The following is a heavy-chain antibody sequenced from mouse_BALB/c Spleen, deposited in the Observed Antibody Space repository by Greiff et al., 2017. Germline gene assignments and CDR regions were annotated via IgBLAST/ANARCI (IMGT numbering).Heavy chain of an antibody. Sequence: VKLMESGPGLVQPSQSLSITCTVSGFSLTSYGVHWVRQSPGKGLEWLGVIWSGGSTDYNAAFISRLSISKDNSKSQVFFKMNSLQANDTAIYYCARNHYYYGSSGVDYWGQGTTLTVSS. V-gene: IGHV2-2*02. J-gene: IGHJ2*01. CDR3: ARNHYYYGSSGVDY. D-gene: IGHD1-1*01. CDR1: GFSLTSYG. CDR2: IWSGGST.